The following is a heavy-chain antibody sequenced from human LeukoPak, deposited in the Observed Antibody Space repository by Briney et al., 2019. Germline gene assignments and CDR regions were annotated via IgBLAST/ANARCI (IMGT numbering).Heavy chain of an antibody. CDR1: GGSFSGYY. Sequence: SETLSLTCAVYGGSFSGYYWSWIRQPPGKGLEWIGGIYHSGSTNYNPSLKSRVTISVDTSKNQFSLKLSSVTAADTAVYYCARGAPLSDANSGKREFDYWGEGTLVTVSS. D-gene: IGHD2/OR15-2a*01. CDR3: ARGAPLSDANSGKREFDY. J-gene: IGHJ4*02. CDR2: IYHSGST. V-gene: IGHV4-34*01.